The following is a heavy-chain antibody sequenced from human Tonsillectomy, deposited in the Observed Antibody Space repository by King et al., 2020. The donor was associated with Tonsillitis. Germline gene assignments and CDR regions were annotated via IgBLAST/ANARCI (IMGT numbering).Heavy chain of an antibody. CDR1: GFTFSDYY. V-gene: IGHV3-11*01. CDR2: ISSSGRTI. Sequence: VQLVESGGGLVKPGGSLRLSCAASGFTFSDYYMSWIRQAPGKGLEWLSYISSSGRTISYADSVKGRFTISRDNTKDSLYMQMNSLRAEDTAVYYWSGEALTERDAYWGRGALVSVSS. CDR3: SGEALTERDAY. D-gene: IGHD1-26*01. J-gene: IGHJ4*02.